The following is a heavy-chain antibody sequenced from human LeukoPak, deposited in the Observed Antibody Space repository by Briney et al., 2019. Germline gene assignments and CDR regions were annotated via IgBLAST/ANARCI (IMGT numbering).Heavy chain of an antibody. D-gene: IGHD7-27*01. CDR2: IYFRGTT. CDR3: ARSPGAPFDY. CDR1: GGSISSYY. J-gene: IGHJ4*02. Sequence: SETLSLTCTVSGGSISSYYWSWIRQPPGKGLEWIGYIYFRGTTNYHPSIKSRVTISVDTSKNQFSLKLTPVTTADTAVYYCARSPGAPFDYWGQGSLVTVSS. V-gene: IGHV4-59*01.